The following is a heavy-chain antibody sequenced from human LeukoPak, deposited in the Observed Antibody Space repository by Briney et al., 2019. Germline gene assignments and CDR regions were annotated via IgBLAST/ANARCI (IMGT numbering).Heavy chain of an antibody. CDR3: AKDLTYYDILTGFDY. CDR2: ISYDGSNK. V-gene: IGHV3-30*18. J-gene: IGHJ4*02. D-gene: IGHD3-9*01. Sequence: RGSLRLSCAASGFTFSSYGMHWVHQAPGKGLEWVAVISYDGSNKYYADSVKGRFTISRDNSKNTLYLQMNSLRAEDTAVYYCAKDLTYYDILTGFDYWGQGTLVTVSS. CDR1: GFTFSSYG.